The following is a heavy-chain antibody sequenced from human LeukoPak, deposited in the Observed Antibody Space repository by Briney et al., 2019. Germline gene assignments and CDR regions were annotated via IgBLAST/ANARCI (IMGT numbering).Heavy chain of an antibody. Sequence: GESLKISCKGSGYSFTSYWIGWVRQMPGKGLEWMGIIYPGDSDTTYSPSFQGQVTMSADKSISTAYLQWSSLKASDTAMYYYARVAIFGVVIMGLDYWGQGTLVTVSS. V-gene: IGHV5-51*01. CDR2: IYPGDSDT. CDR3: ARVAIFGVVIMGLDY. CDR1: GYSFTSYW. D-gene: IGHD3-3*01. J-gene: IGHJ4*02.